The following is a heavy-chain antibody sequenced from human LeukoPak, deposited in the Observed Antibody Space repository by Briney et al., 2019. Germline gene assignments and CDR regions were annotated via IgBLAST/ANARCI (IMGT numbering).Heavy chain of an antibody. J-gene: IGHJ6*02. CDR2: IYYSGST. Sequence: SETLSLTCTVSGGSISSYYWSWIRQPPGKGLEWIGYIYYSGSTSYNPSLKSRVTISVDTSKNQFSLKLSSVTAADTAVYYCARDPGYYYGSGKYYYYGMDVWGQGTTVTVSS. V-gene: IGHV4-59*01. CDR3: ARDPGYYYGSGKYYYYGMDV. CDR1: GGSISSYY. D-gene: IGHD3-10*01.